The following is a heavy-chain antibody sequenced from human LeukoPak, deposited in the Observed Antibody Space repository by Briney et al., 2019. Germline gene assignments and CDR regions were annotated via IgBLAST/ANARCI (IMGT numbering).Heavy chain of an antibody. CDR3: ARYGLTAALDF. CDR1: GFTFSSSW. CDR2: IKPDGSEK. J-gene: IGHJ4*02. V-gene: IGHV3-7*01. D-gene: IGHD2-21*02. Sequence: GGSLRLSCAASGFTFSSSWMSWVRQAPGKGLEWAANIKPDGSEKFHVDSVKGRFTISRDNSKSSLSLQMNSLRAEDTAVYYCARYGLTAALDFWGQGTLVTVSS.